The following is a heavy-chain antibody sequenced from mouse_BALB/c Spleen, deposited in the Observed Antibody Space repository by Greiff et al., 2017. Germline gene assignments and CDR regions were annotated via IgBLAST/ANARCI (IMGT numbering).Heavy chain of an antibody. CDR2: IWAGGST. Sequence: QVQLKESGPGLVAPSQSLSITCTVSGFSLTSYGVHWVRQPPGKGLEWLGVIWAGGSTNYNSALMSRLSISKDNSKSQVFLKMNSLQTDDTAMYYCARRGYDDGLAYWGQGTLVTVSA. CDR1: GFSLTSYG. V-gene: IGHV2-9*02. D-gene: IGHD2-2*01. CDR3: ARRGYDDGLAY. J-gene: IGHJ3*01.